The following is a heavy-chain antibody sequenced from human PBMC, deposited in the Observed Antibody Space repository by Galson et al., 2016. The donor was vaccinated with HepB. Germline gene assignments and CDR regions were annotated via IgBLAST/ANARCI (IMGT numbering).Heavy chain of an antibody. Sequence: SLRLSCAASGFTFSTYGMHWVRQAPGKGLEWVAVISHDGSNKYYTDTVKGRFTISRDNSKNTLFLQMNSLRAEDTAVYYCARVGCSGGPCSYYGMDVWGQGTTVIVSS. V-gene: IGHV3-30*03. J-gene: IGHJ6*02. CDR2: ISHDGSNK. D-gene: IGHD2-15*01. CDR1: GFTFSTYG. CDR3: ARVGCSGGPCSYYGMDV.